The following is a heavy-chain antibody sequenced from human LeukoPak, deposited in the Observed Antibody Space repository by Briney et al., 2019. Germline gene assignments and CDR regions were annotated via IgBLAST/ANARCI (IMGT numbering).Heavy chain of an antibody. Sequence: TGGSLRLSCAASGYSFRNYWMHWVRQAPGKGPVWVSRIDNDGRTTDYAVSVKGRFTISRDNVQNTLYLQMDSLGAEDTAVYYCARDVGGAGSYWGQGTLVTVSS. V-gene: IGHV3-74*01. CDR1: GYSFRNYW. D-gene: IGHD3-10*01. CDR2: IDNDGRTT. CDR3: ARDVGGAGSY. J-gene: IGHJ4*02.